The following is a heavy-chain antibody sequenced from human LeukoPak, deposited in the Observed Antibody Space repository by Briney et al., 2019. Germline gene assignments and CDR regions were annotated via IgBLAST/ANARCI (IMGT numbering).Heavy chain of an antibody. D-gene: IGHD3-10*01. J-gene: IGHJ6*03. CDR1: GGSISSGSYY. CDR3: ARDSVLWFGELSIHYYMDV. CDR2: IYTSGST. Sequence: PSQTLSLTCTVSGGSISSGSYYWSWIRQPAGKGLEWIGRIYTSGSTNYNPSLKSRVTISVDTSKNQFSLTLSSVTAADTAVYYCARDSVLWFGELSIHYYMDVWGKGTTVTVSS. V-gene: IGHV4-61*02.